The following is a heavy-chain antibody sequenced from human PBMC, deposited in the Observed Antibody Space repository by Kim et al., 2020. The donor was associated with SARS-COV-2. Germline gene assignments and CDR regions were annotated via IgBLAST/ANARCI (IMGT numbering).Heavy chain of an antibody. CDR3: AKDALIGFYYFDY. Sequence: GGSLRLSCAASGFTFDDYAMHWVRQAPGKGLEWVSGISWNSGSIGYADSVKGRFTISRDNAKNSMYLQMNSLRAEDTALYYCAKDALIGFYYFDYWGQGTLVTVSS. D-gene: IGHD2-8*01. J-gene: IGHJ4*02. CDR2: ISWNSGSI. CDR1: GFTFDDYA. V-gene: IGHV3-9*01.